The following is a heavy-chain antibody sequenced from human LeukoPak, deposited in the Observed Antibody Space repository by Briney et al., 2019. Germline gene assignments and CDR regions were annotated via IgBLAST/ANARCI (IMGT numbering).Heavy chain of an antibody. Sequence: GASVKVTCKGSGYSFTDYYIHWMRLAPGQGLEWVGLIHPNSGDTFYAQKFRGRVTMTRDTSINTAYMELDRLTSDDTAVYYCARDRSQSYRHWAQGTLVTVSS. D-gene: IGHD3-16*02. CDR1: GYSFTDYY. CDR2: IHPNSGDT. CDR3: ARDRSQSYRH. J-gene: IGHJ4*02. V-gene: IGHV1-2*06.